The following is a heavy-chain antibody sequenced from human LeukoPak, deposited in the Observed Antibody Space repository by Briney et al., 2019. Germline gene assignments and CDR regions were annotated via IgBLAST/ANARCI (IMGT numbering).Heavy chain of an antibody. CDR2: ISAYNGNT. CDR1: GYTFTSYG. CDR3: ARGPQFKWELYYFDY. D-gene: IGHD1-26*01. Sequence: GASVKVSCKASGYTFTSYGISWVRQAPGQGLEWMGWISAYNGNTNYAQKLQGRVTMTTDTSTSTAYMEPRSLRSDDTAVYYCARGPQFKWELYYFDYWGQGTLVTVSS. J-gene: IGHJ4*02. V-gene: IGHV1-18*01.